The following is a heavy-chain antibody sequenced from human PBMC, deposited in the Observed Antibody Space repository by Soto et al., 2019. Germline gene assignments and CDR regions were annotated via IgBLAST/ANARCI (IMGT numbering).Heavy chain of an antibody. CDR2: IAYDGSNK. CDR3: AKDQSSGSSLTNGPFDY. V-gene: IGHV3-30*18. D-gene: IGHD6-13*01. J-gene: IGHJ4*02. CDR1: GFTFSSYG. Sequence: QVQLVESGGGVVQPGRSLRLSCAASGFTFSSYGMHWVRQAPGKGLEWVAVIAYDGSNKYYADSVKGRFTISRDNSTNTLYLQMHSLRAEDTAVYYCAKDQSSGSSLTNGPFDYWRQGPLVTVSS.